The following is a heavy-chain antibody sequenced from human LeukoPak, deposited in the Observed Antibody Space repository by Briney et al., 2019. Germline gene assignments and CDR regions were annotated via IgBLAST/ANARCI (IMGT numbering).Heavy chain of an antibody. Sequence: SETLSLTCSVSGGSINSYYWSWIRQPPGKGLECIGYIHYTGSTNYNPSLKSRVTISVDTSKNQFSLKLSSVTAADTAVYYCAREPEPLFVDYWGQGTLVTVSS. D-gene: IGHD1-14*01. V-gene: IGHV4-59*01. CDR2: IHYTGST. J-gene: IGHJ4*02. CDR3: AREPEPLFVDY. CDR1: GGSINSYY.